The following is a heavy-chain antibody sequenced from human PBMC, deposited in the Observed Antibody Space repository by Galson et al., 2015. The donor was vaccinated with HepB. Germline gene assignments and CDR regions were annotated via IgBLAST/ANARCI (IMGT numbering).Heavy chain of an antibody. Sequence: SLRLSCAASGFTVSSNYMSWVRQAPGKGLEWVSVIYSGGSTYYADSVKGRFTISRDNSKNTLYLQMNSLRAEDTAVYYCARPFTVTRGGDYWGQGTLVTVSS. CDR2: IYSGGST. V-gene: IGHV3-53*01. J-gene: IGHJ4*02. CDR1: GFTVSSNY. CDR3: ARPFTVTRGGDY. D-gene: IGHD4-11*01.